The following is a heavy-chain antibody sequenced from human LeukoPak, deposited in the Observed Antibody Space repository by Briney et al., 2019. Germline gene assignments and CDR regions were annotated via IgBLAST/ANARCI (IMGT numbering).Heavy chain of an antibody. CDR3: ARAGFYYGMDV. CDR2: INHSGST. Sequence: SETLSLTCAVYGGSFSGYYWSWIRQPPGKGLEWIGEINHSGSTNYNPSLKSRVTISVDTSKNQFSLKLSSVTAADTAVYYRARAGFYYGMDVWGQGTTVTVSS. CDR1: GGSFSGYY. V-gene: IGHV4-34*01. J-gene: IGHJ6*02.